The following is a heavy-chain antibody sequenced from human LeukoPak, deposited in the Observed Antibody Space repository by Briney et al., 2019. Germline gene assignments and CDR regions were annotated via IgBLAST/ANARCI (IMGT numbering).Heavy chain of an antibody. D-gene: IGHD6-19*01. CDR3: AREIMYSSGWVHDY. V-gene: IGHV3-48*01. CDR2: ISSSSSAI. CDR1: GFTFSRYT. Sequence: GGSLRLSCAASGFTFSRYTMNWVRQAPGKGLEWISSISSSSSAIYYADSVKGRFSISRDNAKNSLFLQMNSLRAEDTAVYYCAREIMYSSGWVHDYWGQGTLVTVSS. J-gene: IGHJ4*02.